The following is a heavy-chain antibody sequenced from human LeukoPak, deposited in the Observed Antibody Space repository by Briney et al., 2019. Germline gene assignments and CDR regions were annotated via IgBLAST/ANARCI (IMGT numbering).Heavy chain of an antibody. CDR3: ARGRYSYGLDY. Sequence: PGGSLRLSCAASGFTFSNYAMSWVRQAPGKGLEWVSAITGSGGNTYYADSVKGRFTISRDNSKNTLYLQMNSLRAEDTAVYYCARGRYSYGLDYWGQGTLVTVSS. J-gene: IGHJ4*02. D-gene: IGHD5-18*01. CDR2: ITGSGGNT. V-gene: IGHV3-23*01. CDR1: GFTFSNYA.